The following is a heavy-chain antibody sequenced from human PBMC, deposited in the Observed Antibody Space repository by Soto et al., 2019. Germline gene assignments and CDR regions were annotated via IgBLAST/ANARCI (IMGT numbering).Heavy chain of an antibody. J-gene: IGHJ6*02. CDR3: TTDLGPGYDFWSGYTFDYYYYYGMDV. CDR2: IKSKTDGGTT. V-gene: IGHV3-15*07. CDR1: GFTFSNAW. D-gene: IGHD3-3*01. Sequence: GGSLRLSCAASGFTFSNAWMNWVRQAPGKGLEWVGRIKSKTDGGTTDYAAPVKGRFTISRDDSKNTLYLQMNSLKTEDTAVYYCTTDLGPGYDFWSGYTFDYYYYYGMDVWGQGTTVTVSS.